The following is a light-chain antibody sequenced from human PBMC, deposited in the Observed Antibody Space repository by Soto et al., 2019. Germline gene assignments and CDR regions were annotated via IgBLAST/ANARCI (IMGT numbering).Light chain of an antibody. V-gene: IGKV1-16*01. CDR1: EGFSQY. CDR3: QQYNSYFTWT. J-gene: IGKJ1*01. Sequence: DIQMTQSPSSLSASVGDRVTITCRASEGFSQYVNWYQQPPVKAPNLLIYTSSNLQSGVPSRFSGSGSGTEFTLTISSLQADDFATYYCQQYNSYFTWTFGQGTKVDIK. CDR2: TSS.